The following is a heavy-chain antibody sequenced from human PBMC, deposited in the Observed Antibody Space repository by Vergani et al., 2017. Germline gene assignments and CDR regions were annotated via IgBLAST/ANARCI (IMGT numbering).Heavy chain of an antibody. D-gene: IGHD3-22*01. CDR2: ISHRGTTI. CDR3: ARDYGSSGFQY. CDR1: GFDFSDYY. Sequence: QVQLVESGGGLVKPGTSLRLSCVTSGFDFSDYYMAWIRQAPGKGPEWIAYISHRGTTISYAESVKGRFTISRDNSKKLLYLQMNSRRADDTALYFCARDYGSSGFQYWGQGTRVTVSS. J-gene: IGHJ4*02. V-gene: IGHV3-11*04.